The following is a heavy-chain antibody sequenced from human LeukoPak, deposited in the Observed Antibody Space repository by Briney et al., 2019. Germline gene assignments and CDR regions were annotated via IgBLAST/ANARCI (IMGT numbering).Heavy chain of an antibody. CDR3: AAERLDSSGYYYFDY. CDR2: FVVDSGKT. J-gene: IGHJ4*02. Sequence: SVTVSSKVSAFTSSIPVMKWERHARGQRIEWIGSFVVDSGKTNYTQKFQERVTITSAISTSTAYMELSSLTSEDTAVYYCAAERLDSSGYYYFDYWGQGTLVTVSS. D-gene: IGHD3-22*01. CDR1: AFTSSIPV. V-gene: IGHV1-58*02.